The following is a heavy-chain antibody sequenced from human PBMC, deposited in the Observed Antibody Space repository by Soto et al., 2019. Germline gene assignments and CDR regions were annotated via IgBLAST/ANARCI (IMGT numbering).Heavy chain of an antibody. CDR2: IIPILGIA. Sequence: ASVKVSCKASGGSLSNYGISWVRQAPGQGLEWMGGIIPILGIANYAQKFQGRVTITADKSTSTAYMELSSLRSEDTAVYYCARKGDDSSGYYYDYYYGMDVWGQGTTVTVSS. V-gene: IGHV1-69*10. CDR3: ARKGDDSSGYYYDYYYGMDV. CDR1: GGSLSNYG. D-gene: IGHD3-22*01. J-gene: IGHJ6*02.